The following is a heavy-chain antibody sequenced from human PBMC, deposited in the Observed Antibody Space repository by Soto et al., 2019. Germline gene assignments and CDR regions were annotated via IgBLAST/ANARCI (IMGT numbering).Heavy chain of an antibody. J-gene: IGHJ4*02. CDR2: IYSGGST. CDR3: ATGPSAGC. CDR1: GFTVSNNY. V-gene: IGHV3-66*01. D-gene: IGHD3-10*01. Sequence: EVQLVESGGGLVQPGGSLRLSCAASGFTVSNNYMTWVRQAPGKGLEWVSVIYSGGSTYYADSVKGRFTISRDSSMNMLYLQMNSLRAEDTAVYYCATGPSAGCWGQGTLVTVSS.